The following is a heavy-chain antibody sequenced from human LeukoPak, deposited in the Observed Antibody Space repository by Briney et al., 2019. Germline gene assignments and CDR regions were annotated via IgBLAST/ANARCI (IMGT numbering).Heavy chain of an antibody. CDR3: TSRGGNSPDY. J-gene: IGHJ4*02. CDR1: EFSVGSNY. V-gene: IGHV3-66*01. Sequence: GGSLRLSCAASEFSVGSNYMTWVRQAPGKGLEWVSLIYSGGSTYYADSVKGRFTISRDNSKNTLYLQMNSLRAEDTAVYYCTSRGGNSPDYWGQGTLVTVSS. D-gene: IGHD4-23*01. CDR2: IYSGGST.